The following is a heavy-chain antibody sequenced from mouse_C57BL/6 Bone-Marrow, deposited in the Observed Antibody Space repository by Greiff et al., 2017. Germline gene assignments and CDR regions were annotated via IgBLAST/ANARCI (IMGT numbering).Heavy chain of an antibody. J-gene: IGHJ2*01. CDR3: ASNYYGSSYDY. D-gene: IGHD1-1*01. CDR1: GFTFSSYG. V-gene: IGHV5-6*01. Sequence: EVQVVESGGDLVKPGGSLKLSCAASGFTFSSYGMSWVRQTPDKRLEWVATISSGGSYTYYPDSVKGRFTISRDNAKNTLYLRMSSLKSEDTAMYYCASNYYGSSYDYWGQGTTLTVSS. CDR2: ISSGGSYT.